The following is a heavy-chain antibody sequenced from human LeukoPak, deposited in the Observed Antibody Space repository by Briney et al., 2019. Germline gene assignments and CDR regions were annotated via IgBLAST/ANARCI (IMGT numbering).Heavy chain of an antibody. Sequence: SETLSLTCTVSGGSISSGSYYWSWIRQPAGKGLEWIGRIYTSGSTNYNPSLKSRVTISVDTSKNQFSLKLSSVTAADTAVYYCARRGYNPDYYFDYWGQGTLVTVSS. CDR3: ARRGYNPDYYFDY. CDR2: IYTSGST. V-gene: IGHV4-61*02. D-gene: IGHD5-18*01. CDR1: GGSISSGSYY. J-gene: IGHJ4*02.